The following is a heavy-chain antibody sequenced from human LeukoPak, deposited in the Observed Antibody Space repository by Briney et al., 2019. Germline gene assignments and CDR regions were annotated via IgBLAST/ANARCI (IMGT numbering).Heavy chain of an antibody. V-gene: IGHV3-7*01. Sequence: GGSLRLSCAASGFTFSSYWMSWVRQAPGKGLEWVANIKQDGSEKYYVDSVKGRFTISRDNAKNSLYLQMNSLRAEDTAVYYCARDGGYSYGYHYYYGMDVWGQGTTVTVSS. CDR1: GFTFSSYW. D-gene: IGHD5-18*01. CDR3: ARDGGYSYGYHYYYGMDV. CDR2: IKQDGSEK. J-gene: IGHJ6*02.